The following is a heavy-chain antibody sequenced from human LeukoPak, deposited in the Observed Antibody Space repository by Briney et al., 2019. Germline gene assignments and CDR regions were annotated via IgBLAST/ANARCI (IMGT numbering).Heavy chain of an antibody. Sequence: ASVKVSCKASGYTFTSYDINWVRQATGQGLAWMGWMNPNSGNTGYAQKFQGRVTMTRNTSISTAYMELSSLRSEDTAVYYCARGRTRWLQSLFDYWGQGTLVTVSS. CDR2: MNPNSGNT. J-gene: IGHJ4*02. CDR3: ARGRTRWLQSLFDY. D-gene: IGHD5-24*01. V-gene: IGHV1-8*01. CDR1: GYTFTSYD.